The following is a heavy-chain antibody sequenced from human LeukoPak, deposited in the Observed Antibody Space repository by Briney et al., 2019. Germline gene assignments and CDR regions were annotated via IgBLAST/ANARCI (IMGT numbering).Heavy chain of an antibody. Sequence: KASETLSLTCAVYGGSFSGYYWSWIRQPPGKGLEWIGEINHSGSTNYNPSLKSRVTISVDTSKNQFSLKLSSVTAADTAVYYCAREGYDSSGYYYDYWGQGTLVTVSS. CDR1: GGSFSGYY. V-gene: IGHV4-34*01. D-gene: IGHD3-22*01. J-gene: IGHJ4*02. CDR3: AREGYDSSGYYYDY. CDR2: INHSGST.